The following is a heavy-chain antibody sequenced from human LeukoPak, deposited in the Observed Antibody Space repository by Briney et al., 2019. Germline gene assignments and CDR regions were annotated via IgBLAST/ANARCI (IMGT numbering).Heavy chain of an antibody. Sequence: GGSLRLSCAASGFTFSSYAMSWVRQAPGKGLEWVSAISGSGGSTYYADSVKGRFTISRDNAKNSLYLQMNNLRVEDTAVYYCGRGHWGLDSWGQGTLVSVSS. CDR2: ISGSGGST. CDR1: GFTFSSYA. D-gene: IGHD7-27*01. V-gene: IGHV3-23*01. J-gene: IGHJ4*02. CDR3: GRGHWGLDS.